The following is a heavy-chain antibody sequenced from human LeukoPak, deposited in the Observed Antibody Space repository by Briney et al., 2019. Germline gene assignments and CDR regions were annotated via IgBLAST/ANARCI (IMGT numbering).Heavy chain of an antibody. CDR2: ICYDGSNK. Sequence: PGSSLRLSCSASGLTFSSYGMHWVRQAPGKGLAWVAVICYDGSNKYYADSVKGRFTISRDNSKNTLYLQMNSLRAEDTAAYYCARDSRGYYDSSGSLPDNWFDPWGQGTLVTVSS. J-gene: IGHJ5*02. V-gene: IGHV3-33*01. CDR1: GLTFSSYG. D-gene: IGHD3-22*01. CDR3: ARDSRGYYDSSGSLPDNWFDP.